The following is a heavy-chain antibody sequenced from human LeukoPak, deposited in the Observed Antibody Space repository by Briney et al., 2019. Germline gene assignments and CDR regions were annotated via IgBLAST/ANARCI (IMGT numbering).Heavy chain of an antibody. D-gene: IGHD3-3*01. CDR2: IRYDGSNK. CDR1: GFTFSTHG. V-gene: IGHV3-30*02. Sequence: GGSLRLSCAASGFTFSTHGMHWVRQAPCKGPEGVAFIRYDGSNKNYVDSVKGRFTISRDNSKNTLFLQMNSLRAEDTAVYYCARGSPLLRFLEWPLDYWGQGTLVTVSS. J-gene: IGHJ4*02. CDR3: ARGSPLLRFLEWPLDY.